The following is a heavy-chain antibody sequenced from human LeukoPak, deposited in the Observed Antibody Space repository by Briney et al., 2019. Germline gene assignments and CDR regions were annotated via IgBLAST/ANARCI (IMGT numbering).Heavy chain of an antibody. CDR1: GGSISSYY. V-gene: IGHV4-59*04. Sequence: SETLSLTCTVSGGSISSYYWNWIRQPPGKGLEWIGYIYYSGSTYYNPSLKSRVTISVDTSKNQFSLKLSSVTAADTAVYYCARTHDYGDYVLFDYWGQGTLVTVSS. J-gene: IGHJ4*02. CDR2: IYYSGST. D-gene: IGHD4-17*01. CDR3: ARTHDYGDYVLFDY.